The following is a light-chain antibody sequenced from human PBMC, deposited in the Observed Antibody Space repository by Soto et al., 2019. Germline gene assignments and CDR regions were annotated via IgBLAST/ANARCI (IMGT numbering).Light chain of an antibody. V-gene: IGLV1-40*01. CDR2: GNS. Sequence: QSVLTQPPSVFGAPGQRVTISCTGSSSNIGAGHALHWYQHLPGAAPKLLMYGNSDRPSGVPDRFSGSKSGTSASLAITGLQPEDEADYYCQSYDDSLSGWVFGGGTKLTVL. CDR3: QSYDDSLSGWV. J-gene: IGLJ3*02. CDR1: SSNIGAGHA.